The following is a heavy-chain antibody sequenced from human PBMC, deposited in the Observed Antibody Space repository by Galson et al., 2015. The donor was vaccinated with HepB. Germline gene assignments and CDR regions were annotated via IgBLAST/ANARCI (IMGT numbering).Heavy chain of an antibody. V-gene: IGHV3-33*01. D-gene: IGHD2-2*01. CDR2: IWHDGSYK. CDR1: GFTFSSHG. Sequence: SLRLSCAASGFTFSSHGMHWVRQAPGKGLEWVAVIWHDGSYKYYADSVKGRFTISRDNSKNTVDLQMNSLRADDTAVYYCARRMMSTWEIDYWGQGTLVTVSS. CDR3: ARRMMSTWEIDY. J-gene: IGHJ4*02.